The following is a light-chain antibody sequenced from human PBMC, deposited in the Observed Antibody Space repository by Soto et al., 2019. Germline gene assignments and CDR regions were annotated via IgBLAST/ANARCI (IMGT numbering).Light chain of an antibody. CDR1: SSDVGSYNL. J-gene: IGLJ1*01. CDR2: EVS. Sequence: QSALTQPASVSGSPGQSITISCTGTSSDVGSYNLVSWYQQHPGKAPKVMIYEVSKRPSGVPNRFSGSKSGNTASLTIPGLQAEDEADYYCCSYAGSSTYVFGTGTKVT. CDR3: CSYAGSSTYV. V-gene: IGLV2-23*02.